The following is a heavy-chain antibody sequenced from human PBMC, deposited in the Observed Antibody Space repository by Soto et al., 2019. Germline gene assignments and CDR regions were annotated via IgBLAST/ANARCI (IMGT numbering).Heavy chain of an antibody. D-gene: IGHD4-17*01. J-gene: IGHJ5*02. Sequence: ASVKVSCKASGCTFTSYGISWVRQAPGQGPEWMGWISAYNGNTNYAQKLQGRVTMTTDTSMSTAYMELRSLRSDDTAVYYCARSPMTTVTNYWFDPWGQGTLVTVSS. CDR3: ARSPMTTVTNYWFDP. CDR1: GCTFTSYG. CDR2: ISAYNGNT. V-gene: IGHV1-18*01.